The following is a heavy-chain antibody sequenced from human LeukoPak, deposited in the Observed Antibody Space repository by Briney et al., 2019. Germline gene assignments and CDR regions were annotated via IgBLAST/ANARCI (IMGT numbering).Heavy chain of an antibody. V-gene: IGHV4-38-2*02. CDR3: ATSQQLGYYYYYYMDV. CDR1: GYSISSGYY. D-gene: IGHD6-6*01. J-gene: IGHJ6*03. CDR2: IYHSGST. Sequence: PSETLSLTCTVSGYSISSGYYWGWIRQPPGKGLEWIGSIYHSGSTYYNPSLKSRVTISVDTSKNQFSLKLSSVTAADTAVYYCATSQQLGYYYYYYMDVWGKGTTVTVSS.